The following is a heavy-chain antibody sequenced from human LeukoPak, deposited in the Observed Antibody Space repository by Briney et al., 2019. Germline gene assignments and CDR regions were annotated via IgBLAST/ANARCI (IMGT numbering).Heavy chain of an antibody. J-gene: IGHJ6*02. D-gene: IGHD5-12*01. V-gene: IGHV3-53*05. Sequence: GGSLRLACAASAFTVYNNYMRWVRQAPGKGLEFVSLIYRVGTTSYADSVKGRFTISRDNSKNTLYLQMNSLRVEDTAVYYCARGFRAHDPNAKLRLDYHYHGLDVWGQGTTVTVS. CDR2: IYRVGTT. CDR3: ARGFRAHDPNAKLRLDYHYHGLDV. CDR1: AFTVYNNY.